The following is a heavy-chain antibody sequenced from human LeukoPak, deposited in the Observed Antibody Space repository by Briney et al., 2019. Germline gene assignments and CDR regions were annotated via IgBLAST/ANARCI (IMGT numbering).Heavy chain of an antibody. CDR1: GFTFSSYW. CDR3: AKAAAAGKRGYYYYMDV. Sequence: GGSLRLSCAASGFTFSSYWMSWVRQAPGKGLEWVANIKQDGSEKYYVDSVKGRFTISRDNAKNSLYLQMNSLRAEDTAVYYCAKAAAAGKRGYYYYMDVWGKGTTVTISS. J-gene: IGHJ6*03. D-gene: IGHD6-13*01. V-gene: IGHV3-7*03. CDR2: IKQDGSEK.